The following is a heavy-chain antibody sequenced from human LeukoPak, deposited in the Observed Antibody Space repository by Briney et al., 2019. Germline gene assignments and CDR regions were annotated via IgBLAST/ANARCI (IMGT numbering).Heavy chain of an antibody. CDR1: GFTFSSYG. CDR3: ANLTPPIAVAGTSSSL. CDR2: IRYEGSNK. V-gene: IGHV3-30*02. J-gene: IGHJ4*02. Sequence: GGSLRLSCAASGFTFSSYGMHWVRQAPGKGLEWVAFIRYEGSNKYYADSVKGRFTISRDNSKNTLYLQMNSLRAEDTAVYYCANLTPPIAVAGTSSSLGGQGTLVTVSS. D-gene: IGHD6-19*01.